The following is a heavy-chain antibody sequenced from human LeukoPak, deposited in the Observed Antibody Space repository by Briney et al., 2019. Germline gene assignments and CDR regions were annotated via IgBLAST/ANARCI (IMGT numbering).Heavy chain of an antibody. CDR1: GYTFTSYD. D-gene: IGHD3-10*01. CDR2: MNPNSGNT. Sequence: ASVKVSCKASGYTFTSYDINWVRQATGQGLEWMGWMNPNSGNTGYAQKFQGRVTMTRNTSISTAYMELSSLRSEDTAVCYRARVILVRGVIHYYYYGMDVWGQGTTVTVSS. CDR3: ARVILVRGVIHYYYYGMDV. J-gene: IGHJ6*02. V-gene: IGHV1-8*01.